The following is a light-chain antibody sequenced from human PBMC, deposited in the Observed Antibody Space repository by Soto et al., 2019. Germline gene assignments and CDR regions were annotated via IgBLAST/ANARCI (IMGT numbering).Light chain of an antibody. J-gene: IGKJ3*01. V-gene: IGKV1-12*01. Sequence: DIQMTQSPSSVSASIGDRVTITCRASQAISTWLGWYQQKPGKAPNLLIYTASSLQSGVPSRFSGSGSGTEFTLTIDSLQPEDFATYYCQQGNSFPFTFGPGTTVDI. CDR1: QAISTW. CDR2: TAS. CDR3: QQGNSFPFT.